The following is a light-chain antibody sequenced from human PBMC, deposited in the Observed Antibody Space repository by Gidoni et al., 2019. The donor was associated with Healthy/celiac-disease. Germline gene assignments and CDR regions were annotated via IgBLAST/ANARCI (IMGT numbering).Light chain of an antibody. CDR2: GAS. V-gene: IGKV3-20*01. CDR3: QQYGSSPET. J-gene: IGKJ1*01. CDR1: QSVSSSY. Sequence: EIVLTHSPGTLSLSPGERATLSCRASQSVSSSYLAWYQQKPGQAPRLLIYGASSRATGIPDRFSGSGSGTDFTLTISRLEPEDFAVYYCQQYGSSPETFAQXTKVEIK.